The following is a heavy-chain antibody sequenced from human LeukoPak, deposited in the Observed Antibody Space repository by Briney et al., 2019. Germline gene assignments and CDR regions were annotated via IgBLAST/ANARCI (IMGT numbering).Heavy chain of an antibody. D-gene: IGHD6-6*01. Sequence: GRSLRLSCAASGFTFDDYAMHWVRQAPGKGLVWVSRINSDGSSTSYADSVKGRFTISRDNAKNTLYLQMNSLRAEDTAVYYCARESSSPYYYGMDVWGQGTTVTVSS. CDR1: GFTFDDYA. CDR3: ARESSSPYYYGMDV. V-gene: IGHV3-74*01. J-gene: IGHJ6*02. CDR2: INSDGSST.